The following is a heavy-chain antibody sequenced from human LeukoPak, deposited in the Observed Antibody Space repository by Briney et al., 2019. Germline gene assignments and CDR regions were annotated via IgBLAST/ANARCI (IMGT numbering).Heavy chain of an antibody. CDR1: GGSISSGGYY. D-gene: IGHD2-15*01. V-gene: IGHV4-61*02. CDR3: ARTGYCSGGTCYRYFDY. CDR2: IYTSGST. Sequence: SETLSLTCTVSGGSISSGGYYWSWIRQPAGKGLEWIGRIYTSGSTNYNPSLKSRVTMSVDKSKNQFFLKLRSVTAADTAVYYCARTGYCSGGTCYRYFDYWGQGTLVTVSS. J-gene: IGHJ4*02.